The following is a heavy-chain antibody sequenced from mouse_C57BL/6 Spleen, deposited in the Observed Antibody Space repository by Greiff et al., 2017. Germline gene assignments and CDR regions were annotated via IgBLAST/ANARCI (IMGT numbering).Heavy chain of an antibody. J-gene: IGHJ4*01. V-gene: IGHV2-2*01. CDR1: GFSLTSYG. Sequence: VKLQESGPGLVQPSQSLSITCTVSGFSLTSYGVHWVRQSPGKGLEWLGVIWSGGSTDYNAAFISRLSISKDNSKSQVFFKMNSLQADDTAIYYCARKGDGYDAVYAMDYWGQGTSVTVSS. CDR3: ARKGDGYDAVYAMDY. CDR2: IWSGGST. D-gene: IGHD2-2*01.